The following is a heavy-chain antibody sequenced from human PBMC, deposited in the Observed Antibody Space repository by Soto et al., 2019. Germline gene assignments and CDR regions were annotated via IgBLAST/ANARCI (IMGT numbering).Heavy chain of an antibody. CDR3: ARESGAYGSGSYYNENAFDI. V-gene: IGHV3-30-3*01. D-gene: IGHD3-10*01. Sequence: GGSLRLSCAASGFTFSSYAMHWVRQAPGKGLEWVAVISYDGSNKYYADSVKGRFTISRDNSKNTLYLQMNSLRAEDTAVYYCARESGAYGSGSYYNENAFDIWGQGTMVTVSS. CDR1: GFTFSSYA. CDR2: ISYDGSNK. J-gene: IGHJ3*02.